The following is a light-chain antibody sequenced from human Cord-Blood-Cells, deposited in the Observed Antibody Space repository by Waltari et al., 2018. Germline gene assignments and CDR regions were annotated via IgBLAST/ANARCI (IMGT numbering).Light chain of an antibody. Sequence: QSVLTQPPSVSAAPGQKVTISCSGSSPNIGNNYVPWYQQLPGTAPKLLIYENNKRPSGIPDRFSGSKSGTSATLGITGLQTGDEADYYCGTWDSSLSAVVFGGGTKLTVL. CDR1: SPNIGNNY. CDR3: GTWDSSLSAVV. J-gene: IGLJ2*01. V-gene: IGLV1-51*02. CDR2: ENN.